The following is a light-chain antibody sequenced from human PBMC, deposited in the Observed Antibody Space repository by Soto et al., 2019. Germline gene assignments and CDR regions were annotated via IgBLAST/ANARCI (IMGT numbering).Light chain of an antibody. CDR1: QIVSSKF. V-gene: IGKV3-20*01. Sequence: ESVLTQSRVTLALSAGERGTCSCKSNQIVSSKFLAWYRQKAGQAPSLLIYSAVKVAPGVPDSFCGSGAGVDFAHNISRMEPDDCAVYCSKQYGSSRRPVGQGTKVDIK. CDR2: SAV. CDR3: KQYGSSRRP. J-gene: IGKJ1*01.